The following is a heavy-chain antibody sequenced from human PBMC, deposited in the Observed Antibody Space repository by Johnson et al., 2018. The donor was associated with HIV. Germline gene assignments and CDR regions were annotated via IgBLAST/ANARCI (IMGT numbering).Heavy chain of an antibody. J-gene: IGHJ3*02. CDR3: ARVGSGELLDGFDI. CDR1: GFTVSSYD. V-gene: IGHV3-13*01. D-gene: IGHD3-10*01. CDR2: IGTAGDT. Sequence: VQLVESGGGLVHPRGSLRLSCAASGFTVSSYDMHWVRQSTGKGLEWVSAIGTAGDTYYPGSVKGRFTISRENAKNSLYLQMNSLRAGDTAMYYCARVGSGELLDGFDIWGQGTMVTVSS.